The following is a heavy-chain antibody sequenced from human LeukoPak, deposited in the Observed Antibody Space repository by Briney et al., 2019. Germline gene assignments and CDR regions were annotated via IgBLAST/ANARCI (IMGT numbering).Heavy chain of an antibody. CDR3: ARGLYGSGSEGFDY. J-gene: IGHJ4*02. CDR1: GFTFSSYS. CDR2: ISSSSSYI. V-gene: IGHV3-21*01. Sequence: GGSLRLSCAASGFTFSSYSMNWVRQAPGKGLEWVSSISSSSSYIYYADSVKGRFTISRDNAKNSLYLQMNSLRAEDTAVYYCARGLYGSGSEGFDYWGQGTLVTVSS. D-gene: IGHD3-10*01.